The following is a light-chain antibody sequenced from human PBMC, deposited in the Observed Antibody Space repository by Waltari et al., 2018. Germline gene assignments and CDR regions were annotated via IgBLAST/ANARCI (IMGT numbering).Light chain of an antibody. V-gene: IGKV2-28*01. CDR2: LGS. J-gene: IGKJ1*01. Sequence: DIVLTPSPLSLPVTPGEPASISCRSSQSLLHSNGKNYLDWYLQKPGQSPQVLIYLGSNRASGVPDRFSGSGSGTDFTLEISRVEAEDVGVYYCMQALQTPRTFGQGTKVEIK. CDR1: QSLLHSNGKNY. CDR3: MQALQTPRT.